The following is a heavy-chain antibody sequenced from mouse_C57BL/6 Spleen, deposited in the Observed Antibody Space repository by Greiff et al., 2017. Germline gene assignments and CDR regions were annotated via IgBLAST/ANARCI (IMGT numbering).Heavy chain of an antibody. CDR1: GYTFTSYW. Sequence: VQLQQPGAVLVKPGASVKLSCKASGYTFTSYWMHWVKQRPGQGLEWIGMIHPNSGSTNYNEKFKSKATLTVDKSSSTAYMQLSSLTSEDSAVYYCAREENYDYDWFAYWGQGTLVTVSA. V-gene: IGHV1-64*01. CDR3: AREENYDYDWFAY. J-gene: IGHJ3*01. CDR2: IHPNSGST. D-gene: IGHD2-4*01.